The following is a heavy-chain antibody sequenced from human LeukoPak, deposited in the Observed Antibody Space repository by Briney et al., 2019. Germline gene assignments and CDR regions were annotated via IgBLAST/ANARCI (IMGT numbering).Heavy chain of an antibody. CDR3: ATGDYGAFDI. Sequence: GSLRLSCAASGFAFSSYSMNWVRQAPGKGLEWVSSISSSSSYIYYVDSVKGRFTISRDNAKNSLYLQMNSLRAEDTAVYYCATGDYGAFDIWGQGTMVTVSS. V-gene: IGHV3-21*01. D-gene: IGHD4-17*01. CDR1: GFAFSSYS. J-gene: IGHJ3*02. CDR2: ISSSSSYI.